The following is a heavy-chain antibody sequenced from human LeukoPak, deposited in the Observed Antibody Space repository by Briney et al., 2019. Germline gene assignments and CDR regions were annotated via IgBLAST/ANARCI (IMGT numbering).Heavy chain of an antibody. J-gene: IGHJ4*02. CDR3: ATWGSGWYF. CDR2: INPNSGAT. V-gene: IGHV1-2*02. Sequence: GAPVKVSCKASGYTFTGYYMHWVRQAPGQGLEWMGWINPNSGATNYAQKFQGRVTMTRDTSISTAYMELTRLTSDDSAVYYCATWGSGWYFWGQGTLVTVSS. D-gene: IGHD5-18*01. CDR1: GYTFTGYY.